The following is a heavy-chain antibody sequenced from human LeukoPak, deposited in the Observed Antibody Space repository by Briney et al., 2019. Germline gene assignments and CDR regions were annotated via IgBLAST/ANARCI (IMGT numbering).Heavy chain of an antibody. V-gene: IGHV7-4-1*02. J-gene: IGHJ4*02. CDR1: GYPFISNA. Sequence: ASVKVSCKVSGYPFISNAMNWVRQAPGQGLELMGWINTNTGNPTYAQGFTGRFVFSLDTSVSTAYLQISSLKTEDTAVYYCARDNAGDIDYWGQGTLVTVSS. CDR2: INTNTGNP. CDR3: ARDNAGDIDY. D-gene: IGHD7-27*01.